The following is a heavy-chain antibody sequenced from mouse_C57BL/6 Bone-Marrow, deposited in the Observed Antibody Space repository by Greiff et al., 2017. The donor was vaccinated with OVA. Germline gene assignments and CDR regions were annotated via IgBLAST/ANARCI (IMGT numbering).Heavy chain of an antibody. CDR2: ISSGGDYI. CDR1: GFTFSSYA. D-gene: IGHD2-1*01. Sequence: EVQRVESGEGLVKPGGSLKLSCAASGFTFSSYAMSWVRQTPEKRLEWVAYISSGGDYIYYADTVKGRFTISRDNARNTLYLQMSSLKSEDTAMXYCTRARNSSWYFDVWGTGTTVTVSS. CDR3: TRARNSSWYFDV. J-gene: IGHJ1*03. V-gene: IGHV5-9-1*02.